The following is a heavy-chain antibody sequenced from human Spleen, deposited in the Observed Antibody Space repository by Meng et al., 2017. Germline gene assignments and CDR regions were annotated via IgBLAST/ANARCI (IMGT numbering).Heavy chain of an antibody. CDR3: ARGPTTMAHDFDY. CDR1: GGSFSDYC. J-gene: IGHJ4*02. D-gene: IGHD4-11*01. Sequence: QGPQQQGGAGLLTPSGTRPLPCVGCGGSFSDYCWSWLRQPPGKGLEWSGEINHSWRTNYNPSLESRATISVDTSQNNLSLKLSSVTAADSAVYYCARGPTTMAHDFDYWGQGTLVTVSS. CDR2: INHSWRT. V-gene: IGHV4-34*01.